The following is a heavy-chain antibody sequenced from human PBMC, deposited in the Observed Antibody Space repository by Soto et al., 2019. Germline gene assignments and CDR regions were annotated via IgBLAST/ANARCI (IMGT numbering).Heavy chain of an antibody. CDR3: ARFRDYLKVFDY. CDR1: GYTFSNYD. J-gene: IGHJ4*02. V-gene: IGHV1-8*01. Sequence: QVQLVQSGAEVKKPGASVKVSCKASGYTFSNYDVNWVRQAAGQGLEWMGWMNPNSGNTAYAQKFQGRVAMTRNTSISTAYMELSSLRSEDTAVYYCARFRDYLKVFDYWGQGTLVTVSS. D-gene: IGHD4-17*01. CDR2: MNPNSGNT.